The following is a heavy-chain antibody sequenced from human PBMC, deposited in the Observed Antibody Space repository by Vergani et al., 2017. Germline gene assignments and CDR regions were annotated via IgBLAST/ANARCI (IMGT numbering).Heavy chain of an antibody. D-gene: IGHD6-6*01. V-gene: IGHV1-69*01. J-gene: IGHJ5*02. Sequence: QVQLVQSGAEVKKPGSSVKVSCKASGGTFSSYAISWVRQAPGQGLEWMGGIIPIFGTANYAQKFQGRVTIAADESTSTAYMELSSLRSEDTAVYYCAAEYSRSSGYGSNWFDPWGQGTMVTVSS. CDR2: IIPIFGTA. CDR3: AAEYSRSSGYGSNWFDP. CDR1: GGTFSSYA.